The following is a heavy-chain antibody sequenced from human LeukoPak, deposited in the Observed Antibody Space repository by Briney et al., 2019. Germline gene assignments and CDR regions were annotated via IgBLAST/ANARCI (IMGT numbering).Heavy chain of an antibody. CDR1: GGSFSGYY. D-gene: IGHD3-22*01. CDR3: ARGAYYYDSSGTTPFDY. V-gene: IGHV4-34*01. CDR2: INHSGST. Sequence: ASETLSLTCAVYGGSFSGYYWSWIRQPPGKGLEWIGEINHSGSTNYNPSLKSRVTISVDTSKNQFSLKLSSVTAADTAVYYCARGAYYYDSSGTTPFDYWGQGTLVTVSS. J-gene: IGHJ4*02.